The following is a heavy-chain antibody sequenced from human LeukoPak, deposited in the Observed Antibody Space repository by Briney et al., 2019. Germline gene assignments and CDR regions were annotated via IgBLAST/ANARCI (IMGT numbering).Heavy chain of an antibody. V-gene: IGHV4-39*07. CDR1: GGSISSSSYY. J-gene: IGHJ5*02. CDR2: INHSGST. CDR3: ARGGGYNWFDP. Sequence: SSETLSLTCTVSGGSISSSSYYWGWIRQPPGKGLEWIGEINHSGSTNYNPSLKSRVTISVDTSKNQFSLKVSSVTAADTAVYYCARGGGYNWFDPWGQGTLVTVSS.